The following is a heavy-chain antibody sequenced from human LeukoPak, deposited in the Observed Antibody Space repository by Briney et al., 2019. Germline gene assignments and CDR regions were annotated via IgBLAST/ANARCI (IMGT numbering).Heavy chain of an antibody. Sequence: SQTLSLTCTVSGGSISSGSYYWSWIRQPAGKGLKWIGRIYTSGSTNYNPSLKSRVTISVDTSKNQFSLKLSSVTAADTAVYYCARGPGVYDSSGYYPLWGQGTLVTVSS. CDR3: ARGPGVYDSSGYYPL. V-gene: IGHV4-61*02. CDR2: IYTSGST. J-gene: IGHJ4*02. CDR1: GGSISSGSYY. D-gene: IGHD3-22*01.